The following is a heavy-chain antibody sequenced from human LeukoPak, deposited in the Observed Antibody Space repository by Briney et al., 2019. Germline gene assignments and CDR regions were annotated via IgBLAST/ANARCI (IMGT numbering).Heavy chain of an antibody. J-gene: IGHJ4*02. Sequence: GGSLRLSCAASGFTFSSYSMNWVRQAPGKGLEWVSYISSSSSTIYYADSVKGRFTISRDNAKNSLYLQMNSLRAEDTAVYFCARAEGSGRLSIYFDYWGQGTLVTVSS. CDR2: ISSSSSTI. V-gene: IGHV3-48*04. CDR1: GFTFSSYS. CDR3: ARAEGSGRLSIYFDY. D-gene: IGHD3-10*01.